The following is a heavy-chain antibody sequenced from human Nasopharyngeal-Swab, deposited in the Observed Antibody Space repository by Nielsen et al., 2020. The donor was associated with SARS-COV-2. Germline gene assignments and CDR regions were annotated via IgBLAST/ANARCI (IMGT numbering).Heavy chain of an antibody. Sequence: ASVKVSCKVSGYTLTELSMHWVRQAPGKGLEWMGGFDPEDGETIYAQKFQGRVTMTEDTSTDTAYMELSSLRSEDTAVYYCARDGGLTIFGVVMGPYYFDYWGQGTLVTVSS. D-gene: IGHD3-3*01. CDR3: ARDGGLTIFGVVMGPYYFDY. CDR1: GYTLTELS. V-gene: IGHV1-24*01. CDR2: FDPEDGET. J-gene: IGHJ4*02.